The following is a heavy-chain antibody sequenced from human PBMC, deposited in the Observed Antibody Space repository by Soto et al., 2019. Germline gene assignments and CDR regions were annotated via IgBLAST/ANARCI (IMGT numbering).Heavy chain of an antibody. CDR2: INHSGST. D-gene: IGHD3-10*01. Sequence: PSETLSLTCAVYGGSFSGYYWSWIRQPPGKGLEWIGEINHSGSTNYNPSLKSRVTISVDTSKNQFSLKLSSVTAADTAVYYCARVEDSSGRYGMDVWGQGTTVTVSS. J-gene: IGHJ6*02. CDR1: GGSFSGYY. V-gene: IGHV4-34*01. CDR3: ARVEDSSGRYGMDV.